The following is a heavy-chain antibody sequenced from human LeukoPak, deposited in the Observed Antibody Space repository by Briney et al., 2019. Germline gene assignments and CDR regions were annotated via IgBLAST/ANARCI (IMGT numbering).Heavy chain of an antibody. CDR2: ISAYNGNT. V-gene: IGHV1-18*01. Sequence: GASVKVSCKASGGTFSSYAISWVRQAPGQGLEWMGWISAYNGNTNYAQKLQGRVTMTTDTSTSTAYMELRSLRSDDTAVYYCARYSQAIPGYCSSTSCYGAFDIWGQGTMVTVSS. D-gene: IGHD2-2*01. CDR3: ARYSQAIPGYCSSTSCYGAFDI. J-gene: IGHJ3*02. CDR1: GGTFSSYA.